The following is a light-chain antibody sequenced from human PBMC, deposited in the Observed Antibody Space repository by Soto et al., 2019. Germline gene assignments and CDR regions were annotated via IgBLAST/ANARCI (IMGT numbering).Light chain of an antibody. V-gene: IGKV1-12*01. CDR1: QGIVSW. Sequence: DTQMTQSPSFVSASVGDRVTITCRASQGIVSWLAWYQHKPGRAPKLLIHAASSLESGVPSRFSGSGSGTDFTLTISSLQPEDFATYYCQQTSSFPLTFGGGTKVDIK. J-gene: IGKJ4*01. CDR3: QQTSSFPLT. CDR2: AAS.